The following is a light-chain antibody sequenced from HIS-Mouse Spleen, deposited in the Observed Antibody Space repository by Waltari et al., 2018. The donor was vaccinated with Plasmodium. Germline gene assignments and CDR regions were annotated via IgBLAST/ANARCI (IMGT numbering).Light chain of an antibody. Sequence: QSALTQPASVSGSPGQSITISCTGTSSDVGGYHYVSWYQQHPGKAPKLRIYDVSNRPAGGSKRLLGSKSGNTASLTISGIQAEDEADYYCSSYTSSSTRVFGTGTKVTVL. CDR1: SSDVGGYHY. CDR2: DVS. J-gene: IGLJ1*01. V-gene: IGLV2-14*03. CDR3: SSYTSSSTRV.